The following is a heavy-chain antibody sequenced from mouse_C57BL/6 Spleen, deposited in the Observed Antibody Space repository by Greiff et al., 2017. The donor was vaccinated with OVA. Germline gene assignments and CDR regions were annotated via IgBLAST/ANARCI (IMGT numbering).Heavy chain of an antibody. V-gene: IGHV1-19*01. CDR1: GYTFTDYY. J-gene: IGHJ4*01. D-gene: IGHD2-4*01. CDR2: INPYNGGT. Sequence: EVQLQQSGPVLVKPGASVKMSCKASGYTFTDYYMNWVKQSHGKSLEWIGVINPYNGGTSYNQKFKGKATLTVDKSSSTAYMELNSLTSEDSAVYYCARGDYDEKAMDYWGQGTSVTVSS. CDR3: ARGDYDEKAMDY.